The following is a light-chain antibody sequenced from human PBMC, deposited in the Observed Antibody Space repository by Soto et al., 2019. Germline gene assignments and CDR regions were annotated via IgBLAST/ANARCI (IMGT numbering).Light chain of an antibody. CDR1: QSVFSNY. CDR3: QQYGSSRPIT. CDR2: GAS. V-gene: IGKV3-20*01. J-gene: IGKJ5*01. Sequence: EIVLTQSPGTLSLSPVERATLSCLASQSVFSNYLAWYQQKPGQAPRLLIYGASSRATGIPDRFSGSGSGTDFTLTISRLEPEDFAVYYCQQYGSSRPITFGQGTRLEIK.